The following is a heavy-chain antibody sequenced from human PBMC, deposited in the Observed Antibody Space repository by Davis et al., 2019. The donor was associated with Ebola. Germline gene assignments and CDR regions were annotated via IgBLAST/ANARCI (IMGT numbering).Heavy chain of an antibody. D-gene: IGHD3-16*02. CDR3: ARPLSSYQKKEAFDI. Sequence: GESLKISCQGSGYTFNIYWIGWVRQMPGKGLEWMGIIYPSDSDTRYSPSFQGQVTMSVDKSISTAYLQWRSLKASDTAMYYCARPLSSYQKKEAFDIWGQGTMVTVSS. J-gene: IGHJ3*02. V-gene: IGHV5-51*01. CDR2: IYPSDSDT. CDR1: GYTFNIYW.